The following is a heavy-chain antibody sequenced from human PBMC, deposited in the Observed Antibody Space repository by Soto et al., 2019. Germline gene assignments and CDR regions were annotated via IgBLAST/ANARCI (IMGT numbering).Heavy chain of an antibody. D-gene: IGHD3-16*01. CDR1: KFTFSAYN. CDR2: ITTSSSTI. CDR3: ARNIGGVLMPYGMDV. J-gene: IGHJ6*02. Sequence: PGGSLRLSCAASKFTFSAYNRNWVRQAPGKGLEWVSYITTSSSTIYYADSVKGRFTISRDNAKNSLYLQMNSLRDEDTAVYYCARNIGGVLMPYGMDVWGQGTTVTVSS. V-gene: IGHV3-48*02.